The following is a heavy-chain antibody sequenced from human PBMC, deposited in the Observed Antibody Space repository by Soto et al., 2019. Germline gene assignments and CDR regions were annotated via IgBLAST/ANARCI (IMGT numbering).Heavy chain of an antibody. CDR3: AKGRRYYDSSPPH. V-gene: IGHV3-23*01. Sequence: AGGSLRLSCAASGFTFCNYAMNWVRQAPGKGLEWVSAIGGSGDWTYYADSVKGRFTISRDNSKNTLSLQMNSLRAEDTAVYYCAKGRRYYDSSPPHWGQGTLVTVSS. J-gene: IGHJ4*02. CDR1: GFTFCNYA. D-gene: IGHD3-22*01. CDR2: IGGSGDWT.